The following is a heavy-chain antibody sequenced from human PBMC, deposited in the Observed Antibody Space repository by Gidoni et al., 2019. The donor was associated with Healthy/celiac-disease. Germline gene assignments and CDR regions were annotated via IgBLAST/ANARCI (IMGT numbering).Heavy chain of an antibody. V-gene: IGHV4-30-4*01. Sequence: QVQLQESGPGLVKPSQTLSLTCTVSGGSISRGDYYWSWIRQPPGKGLEWIGYIYYSGSTYYNPSLKSRVTISLDTSKNQFSLKLSSVTAADTAVYYCARYCSSTSCAPSDAFDIWGQGTMVTVSS. CDR2: IYYSGST. J-gene: IGHJ3*02. CDR3: ARYCSSTSCAPSDAFDI. D-gene: IGHD2-2*01. CDR1: GGSISRGDYY.